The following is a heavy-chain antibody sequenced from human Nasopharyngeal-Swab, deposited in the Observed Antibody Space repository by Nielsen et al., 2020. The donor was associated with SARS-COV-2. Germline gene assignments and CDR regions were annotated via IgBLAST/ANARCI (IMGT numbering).Heavy chain of an antibody. CDR3: ARDGSLDF. CDR2: ISSSGSGL. Sequence: GGSLRLSCAASGFDFGGYFMAWVRQAPGKGLEWISYISSSGSGLLYADSVKGRFTVSRDNAKNSQYLQMNSLTAGDTAVYYCARDGSLDFWGQGTLVTVSS. V-gene: IGHV3-11*01. CDR1: GFDFGGYF. D-gene: IGHD3-3*01. J-gene: IGHJ4*02.